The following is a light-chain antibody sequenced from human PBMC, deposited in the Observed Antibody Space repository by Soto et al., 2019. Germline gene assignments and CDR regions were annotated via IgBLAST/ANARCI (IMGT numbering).Light chain of an antibody. V-gene: IGKV3-15*01. J-gene: IGKJ5*01. CDR3: QQYNNWPFS. CDR2: DVS. Sequence: EIVMTQSPATLSVSPGERATLSCRAGQGVTTNFAWYQQKSGQSPRLLIYDVSIRATGVPARFSGTGSETDFTLTISGLQSEESAVYFRQQYNNWPFSFGQGTRLEIK. CDR1: QGVTTN.